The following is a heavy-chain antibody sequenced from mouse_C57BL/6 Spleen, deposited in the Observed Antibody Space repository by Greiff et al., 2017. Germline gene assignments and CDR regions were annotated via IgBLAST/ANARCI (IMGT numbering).Heavy chain of an antibody. D-gene: IGHD3-1*01. J-gene: IGHJ3*01. Sequence: QVQLQQPGAELVKPGASVKMSCKASGYTFTSYWITWVKQRPGQGLEWIGDIYPGSGSTTYNEKFKSKATLTVDTSSSTAYMQLSSLTSEDSAVYYCARRGEIARNPFAYWGQGTLVTVSA. CDR3: ARRGEIARNPFAY. CDR1: GYTFTSYW. V-gene: IGHV1-55*01. CDR2: IYPGSGST.